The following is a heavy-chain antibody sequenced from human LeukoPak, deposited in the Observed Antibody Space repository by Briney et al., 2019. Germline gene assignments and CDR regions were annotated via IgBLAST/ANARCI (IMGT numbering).Heavy chain of an antibody. V-gene: IGHV3-23*01. CDR1: GFTFINYG. Sequence: GGTLRLSCAASGFTFINYGMSWVRQAPGKGLEWVSSISGSGGNTFYADSVKGRFTISRDSAKNSPYLQMNSLRAEDTAVYYCARGDTYPDYWGQGTLVTVSS. J-gene: IGHJ4*02. CDR2: ISGSGGNT. CDR3: ARGDTYPDY. D-gene: IGHD3-16*01.